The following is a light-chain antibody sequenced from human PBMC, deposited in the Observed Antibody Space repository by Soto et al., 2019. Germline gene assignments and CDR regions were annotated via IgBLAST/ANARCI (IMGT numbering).Light chain of an antibody. J-gene: IGKJ3*01. CDR1: QSVLYSSNNRNY. CDR2: WAS. Sequence: DIVMTQSPDSLAVSLGERATINCKSSQSVLYSSNNRNYLAWYQQKPRQPPKLLIYWASTRESGVPDRFSASGSVTDFTLTINALQAEDVAVYYCQQYYDTPLTFGPGTKVDIK. V-gene: IGKV4-1*01. CDR3: QQYYDTPLT.